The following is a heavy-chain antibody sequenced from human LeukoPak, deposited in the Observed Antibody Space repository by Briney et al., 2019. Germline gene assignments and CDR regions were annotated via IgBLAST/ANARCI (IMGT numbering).Heavy chain of an antibody. V-gene: IGHV3-23*01. Sequence: GGSLRLSCAASGFTFSNYAMRWVRQAPGKGLEWVSSISGSGVSTYYADSVKGRFTIPRDNSKNTLNLQMDSLRVEDTAVYYCAKRSGTSYYFDYWGQGTLVTVSS. D-gene: IGHD2-2*01. CDR3: AKRSGTSYYFDY. J-gene: IGHJ4*02. CDR1: GFTFSNYA. CDR2: ISGSGVST.